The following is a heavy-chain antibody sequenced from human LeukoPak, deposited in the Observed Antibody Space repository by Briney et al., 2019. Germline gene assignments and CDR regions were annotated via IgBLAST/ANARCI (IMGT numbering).Heavy chain of an antibody. CDR3: ARVYDSSHFDY. Sequence: SETLSLTCTVSGGSISSYYWSWIRQPPGKGLEWIGYIYYSGSTNYNPSLKSRVTISVDTSKNQFSLKLSSVTAADTAVYYCARVYDSSHFDYWGQGTLVTVSS. CDR1: GGSISSYY. V-gene: IGHV4-59*12. J-gene: IGHJ4*02. D-gene: IGHD3-22*01. CDR2: IYYSGST.